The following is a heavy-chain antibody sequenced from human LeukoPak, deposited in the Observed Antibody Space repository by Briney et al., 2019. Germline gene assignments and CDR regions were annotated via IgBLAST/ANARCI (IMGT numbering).Heavy chain of an antibody. CDR1: GFTVSSNY. CDR3: ARDRNTYFDY. CDR2: IYSGDST. Sequence: PGGSLRLSCAASGFTVSSNYMSWVRQAPGKRLEWVSVIYSGDSTYYADPVKGRFTISRDNSKNTLYLQMNSLRAEDTAVCYCARDRNTYFDYWGQGTLVTVSS. V-gene: IGHV3-53*01. J-gene: IGHJ4*02.